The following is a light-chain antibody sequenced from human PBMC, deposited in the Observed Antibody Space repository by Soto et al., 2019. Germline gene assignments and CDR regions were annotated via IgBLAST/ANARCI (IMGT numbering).Light chain of an antibody. Sequence: IQMTQSPSSLSASVGDRVTITCRASQTISTYLNWYQQKPGKAPKLLIYASSSLQSGVPSRFSGSGSGTDFTLTITSLQPEDFATCICQQSYGMPWTFGQGTKVEV. CDR3: QQSYGMPWT. CDR2: ASS. J-gene: IGKJ1*01. CDR1: QTISTY. V-gene: IGKV1-39*01.